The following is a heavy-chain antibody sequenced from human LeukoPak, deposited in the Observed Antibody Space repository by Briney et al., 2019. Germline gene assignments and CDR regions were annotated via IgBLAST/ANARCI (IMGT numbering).Heavy chain of an antibody. V-gene: IGHV4-59*01. CDR3: ARDGYCSGSYCYGYYYYMDV. Sequence: SETLSLTCTVSGGSIGTYYWSSVPQPPERGLEWRGYVYYSVSTNYHPSPKSRVTISQDTSKNQFSLTLSAVTPADTAVYYCARDGYCSGSYCYGYYYYMDVWGTGTTVSVSS. CDR2: VYYSVST. CDR1: GGSIGTYY. D-gene: IGHD2-15*01. J-gene: IGHJ6*03.